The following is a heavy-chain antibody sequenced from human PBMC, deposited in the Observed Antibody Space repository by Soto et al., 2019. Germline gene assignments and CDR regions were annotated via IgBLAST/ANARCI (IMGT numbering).Heavy chain of an antibody. CDR2: ISAHNGNT. V-gene: IGHV1-18*01. D-gene: IGHD3-10*01. Sequence: QVHLVQSGAEVKKPGASVKVSCKGSGYAFTTCGITWVRQAPGQGLEWMGWISAHNGNTNYAQKLQGRVTVTRDTXXXXXXXXXXXXXXXXXXVYYCARGRYGDYWGQGALVTVSS. J-gene: IGHJ4*02. CDR1: GYAFTTCG. CDR3: ARGRYGDY.